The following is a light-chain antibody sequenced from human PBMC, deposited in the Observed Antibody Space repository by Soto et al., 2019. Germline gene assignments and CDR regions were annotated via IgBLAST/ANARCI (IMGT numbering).Light chain of an antibody. CDR1: QNVAGD. Sequence: RVTTQSPATLSVSPGERATLSCRASQNVAGDLAWYQQKPGQAPRLLIYRTSTRATGIPARFSGSGSGTEFTLTSSSLQSEDFAVYYCQEYNGRSWFGPGTKLEIK. CDR2: RTS. CDR3: QEYNGRSW. V-gene: IGKV3-15*01. J-gene: IGKJ1*01.